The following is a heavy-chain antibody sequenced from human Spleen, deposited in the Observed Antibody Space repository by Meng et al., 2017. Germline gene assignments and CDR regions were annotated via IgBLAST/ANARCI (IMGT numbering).Heavy chain of an antibody. J-gene: IGHJ4*02. CDR2: ISTNGGST. D-gene: IGHD1-26*01. CDR3: AKVSSGRYYGYYFDY. CDR1: GFTFSSYA. Sequence: GGSLRLSCAASGFTFSSYAMSWVRQAPGRGLEWVSGISTNGGSTYYADSVKGRFTISRDNTRNTLSLQMNSLRADDTAVYYCAKVSSGRYYGYYFDYWGQGTLVTVSS. V-gene: IGHV3-23*01.